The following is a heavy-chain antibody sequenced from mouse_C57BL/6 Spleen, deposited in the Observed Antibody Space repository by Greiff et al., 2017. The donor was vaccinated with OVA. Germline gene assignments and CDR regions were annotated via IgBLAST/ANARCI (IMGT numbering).Heavy chain of an antibody. CDR3: AREGYGSSSYFDY. J-gene: IGHJ2*01. Sequence: QVQLQQPGAELVKPGASVKMSCKASGYTFTSYWITWVKQRPGQGLEWIGDIYPGSGSTNYNEKFKSPATLTVDTSSSTAYMQLSSLTSEDSAVYYCAREGYGSSSYFDYWGQGTTLTVSS. CDR2: IYPGSGST. V-gene: IGHV1-55*01. CDR1: GYTFTSYW. D-gene: IGHD1-1*01.